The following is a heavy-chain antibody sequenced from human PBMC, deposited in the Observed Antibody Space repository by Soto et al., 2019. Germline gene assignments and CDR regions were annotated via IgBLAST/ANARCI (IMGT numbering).Heavy chain of an antibody. CDR2: INAGNGNT. D-gene: IGHD3-16*01. V-gene: IGHV1-3*01. CDR3: ARDLQWQLGDDAFDI. J-gene: IGHJ3*02. CDR1: GYTFTSYA. Sequence: QVQLVQSGAEVKKPGASVKVSCKASGYTFTSYAMHWVRQAPGQRLEWMGWINAGNGNTKYSQKFQGRVTITRDTSASTAYMELSSLRSEDTAVYYCARDLQWQLGDDAFDIWGQGTMVTVSS.